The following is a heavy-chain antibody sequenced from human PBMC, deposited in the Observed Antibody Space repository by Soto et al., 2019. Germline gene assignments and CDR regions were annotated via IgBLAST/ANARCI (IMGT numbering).Heavy chain of an antibody. Sequence: GGSLRLSCAASGFTFSSYAMSWVRQAPGKGLEWVSAISGSGGSTYYADSVKGRFTISRDNSKNTLYLQMNSLRAEDTAVYYCAKVRLYYGDYSGEKEFDYWGQGTLVTVSS. D-gene: IGHD4-17*01. J-gene: IGHJ4*02. CDR2: ISGSGGST. V-gene: IGHV3-23*01. CDR3: AKVRLYYGDYSGEKEFDY. CDR1: GFTFSSYA.